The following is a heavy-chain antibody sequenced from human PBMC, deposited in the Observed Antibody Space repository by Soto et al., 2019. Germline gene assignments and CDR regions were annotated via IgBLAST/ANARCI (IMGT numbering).Heavy chain of an antibody. CDR2: ISGSGGSK. CDR3: AKFTAPSIYSISSGPDY. Sequence: EVQLLESGGGLVQPGGSPRLSCAASGFTFSSYAMTWVRQAPGKGLEWVSAISGSGGSKYYADSVKGRFTISRDNSKNTLYLQMNSLRAEDTAVYYCAKFTAPSIYSISSGPDYWGQGTLVTVSS. CDR1: GFTFSSYA. D-gene: IGHD6-6*01. V-gene: IGHV3-23*01. J-gene: IGHJ4*02.